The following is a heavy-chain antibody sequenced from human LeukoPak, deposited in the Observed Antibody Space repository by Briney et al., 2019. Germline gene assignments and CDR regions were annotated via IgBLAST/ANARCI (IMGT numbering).Heavy chain of an antibody. J-gene: IGHJ6*02. V-gene: IGHV1-8*02. CDR1: GYTFTSYG. Sequence: ASVKVSCKASGYTFTSYGISWVQQATGQGLEWMGWMNPNSGNTGYAQKFQGRVTMTRNTSISTAYMELSSLRSEDTAVYYCARSLKPGYYYYGMDVWGQGTTVTVSS. D-gene: IGHD7-27*01. CDR3: ARSLKPGYYYYGMDV. CDR2: MNPNSGNT.